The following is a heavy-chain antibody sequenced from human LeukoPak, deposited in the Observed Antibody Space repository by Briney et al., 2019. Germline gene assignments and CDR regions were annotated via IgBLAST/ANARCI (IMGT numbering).Heavy chain of an antibody. Sequence: SQTLSLTCTVSGASVGSDNSYWHWIRQPAGKGLEWIGRIYADGSSTYNPSLKSRVTILVDTSKNQFSLRLSSMTAADTAMYYCARGYYYRTWGLGTLVTVSS. CDR3: ARGYYYRT. D-gene: IGHD3-10*01. CDR1: GASVGSDNSY. J-gene: IGHJ4*02. V-gene: IGHV4-61*02. CDR2: IYADGSS.